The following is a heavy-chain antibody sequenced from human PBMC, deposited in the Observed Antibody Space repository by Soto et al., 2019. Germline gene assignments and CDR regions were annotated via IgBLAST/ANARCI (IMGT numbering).Heavy chain of an antibody. CDR3: ARGGDYGDPYYYYYGMDV. V-gene: IGHV4-30-2*01. CDR2: IYHSGST. CDR1: GGSISSGGYS. J-gene: IGHJ6*02. Sequence: SETLSLTCAVSGGSISSGGYSWSWIRQPPGKGLEWIGYIYHSGSTYYNPSLKSRVTISVDRSKNQFSLKLSSVTAADTAVYYCARGGDYGDPYYYYYGMDVWGQGTTVTVS. D-gene: IGHD4-17*01.